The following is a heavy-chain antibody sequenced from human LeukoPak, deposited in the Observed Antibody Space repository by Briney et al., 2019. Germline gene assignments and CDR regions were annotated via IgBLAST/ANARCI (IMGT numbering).Heavy chain of an antibody. CDR1: GFTFSSYA. D-gene: IGHD3-22*01. Sequence: GGSLRLSCAASGFTFSSYAMHWVRQAPGKGLEWVAVISYDGSNKYYADSVKGRFTISRDNSKNTLYLQMNSLRAEDTAVYYCARDLALNYYDSGGYYRPDAFDIWGQGTMVTVSS. CDR2: ISYDGSNK. V-gene: IGHV3-30-3*01. CDR3: ARDLALNYYDSGGYYRPDAFDI. J-gene: IGHJ3*02.